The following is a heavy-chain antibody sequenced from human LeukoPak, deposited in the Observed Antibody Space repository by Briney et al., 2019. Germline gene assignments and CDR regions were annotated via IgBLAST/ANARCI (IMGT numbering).Heavy chain of an antibody. CDR1: GYFISSGYY. J-gene: IGHJ6*03. CDR3: AREQSSGGYYYYYYYMDV. Sequence: SETLSLTCTVSGYFISSGYYWGWIRQSPGKGLEWIGNVWHSGSTYYNPSLKSRITISVDTSKNQFSLSLSSVTAADTAVYYCAREQSSGGYYYYYYYMDVWGKGTTVTVSS. V-gene: IGHV4-38-2*02. CDR2: VWHSGST. D-gene: IGHD1-26*01.